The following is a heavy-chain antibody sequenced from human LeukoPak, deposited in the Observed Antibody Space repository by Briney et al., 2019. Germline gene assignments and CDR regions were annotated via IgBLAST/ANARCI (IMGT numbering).Heavy chain of an antibody. V-gene: IGHV4-59*07. J-gene: IGHJ4*02. CDR1: GDSISSYH. CDR3: ATYTRHCSGGTCYSIDY. CDR2: IYYSGST. Sequence: SDTLSLTCSVSGDSISSYHWTWIRQSPGRGLEWIGYIYYSGSTNYNPSLKSRVTISIDTSNKQFSMKLSSVTAADTAIYYCATYTRHCSGGTCYSIDYWGQGTLVTVSS. D-gene: IGHD2-15*01.